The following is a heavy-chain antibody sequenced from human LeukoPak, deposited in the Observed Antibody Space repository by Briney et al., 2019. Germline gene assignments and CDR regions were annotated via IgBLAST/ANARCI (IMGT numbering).Heavy chain of an antibody. CDR3: ARDDGSSPQNALDI. J-gene: IGHJ3*02. CDR1: GYTFTGYY. D-gene: IGHD6-6*01. CDR2: INPNSGGT. V-gene: IGHV1-2*02. Sequence: ASVKVSCKASGYTFTGYYMHWVRQAPGQGLEWMGWINPNSGGTKYAQEFQGRVTMTRDTSISTAYMELSSLRSDDTAVYYCARDDGSSPQNALDIWGQGTMVTVSS.